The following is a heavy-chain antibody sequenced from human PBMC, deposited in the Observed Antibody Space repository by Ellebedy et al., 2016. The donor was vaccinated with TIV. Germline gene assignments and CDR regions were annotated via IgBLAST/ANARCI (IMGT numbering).Heavy chain of an antibody. CDR1: GFTFSNYG. CDR3: ARDSVYGSGSYCLDN. J-gene: IGHJ4*02. D-gene: IGHD3-10*01. Sequence: GESLKISCAASGFTFSNYGMHWVRQAPGQGLQWVAVIWYDGSNKYYADSVKGRFTTSRDNSKHTLHLQMNRLRAEDTAVYYCARDSVYGSGSYCLDNWGQGTLVTVSS. V-gene: IGHV3-33*01. CDR2: IWYDGSNK.